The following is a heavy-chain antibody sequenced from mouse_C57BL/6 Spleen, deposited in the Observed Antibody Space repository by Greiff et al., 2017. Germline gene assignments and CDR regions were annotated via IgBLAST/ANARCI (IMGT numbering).Heavy chain of an antibody. CDR3: ASSPYDYDRDGFAY. D-gene: IGHD2-4*01. CDR1: GFTFSSYA. V-gene: IGHV5-4*03. CDR2: ISDGGSYT. Sequence: EVKLMESGGGLVKPGGSLKLSCAASGFTFSSYAMSWVRQTPEQRLEWVATISDGGSYTYYPDNVKGRFTISRDNAKNNLYLQMSHLKSEDTAVYYCASSPYDYDRDGFAYWGQGTLVTVSA. J-gene: IGHJ3*01.